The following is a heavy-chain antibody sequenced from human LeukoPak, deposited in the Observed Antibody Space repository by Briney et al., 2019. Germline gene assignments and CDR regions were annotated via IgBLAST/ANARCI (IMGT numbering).Heavy chain of an antibody. CDR1: GGSISSYY. CDR3: ARRALVAVGDAFDI. Sequence: SETLSLTCTVSGGSISSYYWSWIRQPPGKGLEWIGYIYYSGSTNYNPSLKSRVTISVDTSKNQFSLKLSSVTAADTAVYYCARRALVAVGDAFDIWGQGTMVTVSS. V-gene: IGHV4-59*08. CDR2: IYYSGST. J-gene: IGHJ3*02. D-gene: IGHD5-12*01.